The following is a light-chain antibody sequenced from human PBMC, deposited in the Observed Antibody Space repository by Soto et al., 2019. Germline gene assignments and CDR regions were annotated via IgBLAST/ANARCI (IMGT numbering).Light chain of an antibody. CDR2: GLF. V-gene: IGKV3-20*01. CDR1: QSVRSNY. J-gene: IGKJ2*01. Sequence: ETVLTQSPGTVSLSPGERATLSCTTSQSVRSNYLAWYQQQPGQAPRLLIYGLFNRATGIPDRVSGSGSGTDFTRTISGLEPEDSAVYYCQHYDGSPRTFSQGTKVEI. CDR3: QHYDGSPRT.